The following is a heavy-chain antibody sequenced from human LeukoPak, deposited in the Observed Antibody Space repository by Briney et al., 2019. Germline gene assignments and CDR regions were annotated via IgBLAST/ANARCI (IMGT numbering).Heavy chain of an antibody. D-gene: IGHD3-22*01. Sequence: ASVKVSCKASGYSFTSYGFSWVRQAPGQGLEWMGWISAYDGTTNYAQKVHDRVTMTTDSSTSTAYMELRSLRSDDTAVYYCAKMGASSGYSPIDYWGQGTLVTVSS. CDR2: ISAYDGTT. CDR3: AKMGASSGYSPIDY. J-gene: IGHJ4*02. CDR1: GYSFTSYG. V-gene: IGHV1-18*01.